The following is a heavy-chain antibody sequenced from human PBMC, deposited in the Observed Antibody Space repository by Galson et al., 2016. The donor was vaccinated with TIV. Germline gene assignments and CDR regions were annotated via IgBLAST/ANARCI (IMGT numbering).Heavy chain of an antibody. Sequence: SVKVSCKASRGTFTNFAFSWVRQAPGQGLEWMGRIIPILGMTNYAQKFQGRVTISADTSTSTAYMEVSSLRSEDTAMYYCARDNQATFGYDDAFDIWGQGTLVTVSS. V-gene: IGHV1-69*04. CDR2: IIPILGMT. J-gene: IGHJ3*02. CDR3: ARDNQATFGYDDAFDI. CDR1: RGTFTNFA. D-gene: IGHD5-12*01.